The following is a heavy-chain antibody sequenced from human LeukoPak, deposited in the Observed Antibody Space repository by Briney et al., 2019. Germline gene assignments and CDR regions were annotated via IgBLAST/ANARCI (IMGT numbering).Heavy chain of an antibody. CDR3: ARGRGLWKVLQFLDY. J-gene: IGHJ4*02. CDR1: GYAFTDYY. CDR2: VDPDDGET. V-gene: IGHV1-69-2*01. Sequence: GATVKISCKVSGYAFTDYYMHWVQQAPGKGLEWMGLVDPDDGETIYAEKFQGRVAITADTSTDTAYMELSSLRSEDTAVYYCARGRGLWKVLQFLDYWGQGTLVTVSS. D-gene: IGHD5-24*01.